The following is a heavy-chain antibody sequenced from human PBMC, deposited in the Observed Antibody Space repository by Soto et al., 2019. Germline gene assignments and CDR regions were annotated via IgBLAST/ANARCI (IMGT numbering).Heavy chain of an antibody. CDR3: AHVAPQIVATWYHWFDP. CDR1: GFSLSTSGVG. CDR2: IYWDDNK. V-gene: IGHV2-5*02. D-gene: IGHD5-12*01. Sequence: SGPTLVNPTQTLTLTCTFSGFSLSTSGVGVGWIRQPPGKALEWLGIIYWDDNKRYSPSLKSRLTITKDTSKNQVVLTMTNMDPVDTGTYYCAHVAPQIVATWYHWFDPWGQGTLVTVSS. J-gene: IGHJ5*02.